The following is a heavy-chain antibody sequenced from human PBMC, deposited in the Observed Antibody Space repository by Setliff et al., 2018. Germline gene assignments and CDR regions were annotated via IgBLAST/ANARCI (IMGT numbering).Heavy chain of an antibody. D-gene: IGHD3-22*01. Sequence: ASVKVSCKASGYTFTSYDINRVRQATGQGLEWMGWMNPNSGNTGYAQKFQGRVTMTRNTSISTAYMELSSLRSEDTAVYYCARGLTYYYDSSVRFLDAFDIWGQGTMVTVSS. J-gene: IGHJ3*02. V-gene: IGHV1-8*01. CDR3: ARGLTYYYDSSVRFLDAFDI. CDR2: MNPNSGNT. CDR1: GYTFTSYD.